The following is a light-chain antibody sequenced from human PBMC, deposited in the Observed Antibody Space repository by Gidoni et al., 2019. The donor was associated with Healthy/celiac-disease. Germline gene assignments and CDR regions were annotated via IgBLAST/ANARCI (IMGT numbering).Light chain of an antibody. V-gene: IGLV2-14*01. CDR3: SSYTSSSTLV. CDR1: SSDVGGYNS. CDR2: EVS. Sequence: QSALTQPASVSGSPGQSITISCTGTSSDVGGYNSVSWYQQHPVKTPKLMIYEVSNRPAGVSNRFSGSKSGNTASLTISGLQAEDEADYYCSSYTSSSTLVFGTGTKVTVL. J-gene: IGLJ1*01.